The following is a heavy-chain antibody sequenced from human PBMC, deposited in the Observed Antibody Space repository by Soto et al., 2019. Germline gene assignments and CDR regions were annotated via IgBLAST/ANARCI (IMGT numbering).Heavy chain of an antibody. CDR2: IYKSATT. CDR3: ARGRYCLTGRCFPNWFDS. CDR1: GDSISNLDYF. J-gene: IGHJ5*01. Sequence: SETLSLTCSVSGDSISNLDYFWAWIRQPPGQALEYIGYIYKSATTYYNPSFESRVAISVDTSKSQFSLNVTSVTAADTAVYFCARGRYCLTGRCFPNWFDSWGPGALVTVSS. V-gene: IGHV4-30-4*01. D-gene: IGHD7-27*01.